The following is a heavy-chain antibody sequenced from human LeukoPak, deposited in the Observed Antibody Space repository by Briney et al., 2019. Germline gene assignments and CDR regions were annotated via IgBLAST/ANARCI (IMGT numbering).Heavy chain of an antibody. J-gene: IGHJ4*02. CDR2: IYYNGNT. Sequence: SETLSLTRTVSGGSISSYYWIWIRQPPGKGLEWIGFIYYNGNTNYNPSLKSRVTISEDSSKSQSSLKLTSVTAADTAVYYCARGVAGSGSTPKYWGQGTLVTVSS. CDR1: GGSISSYY. D-gene: IGHD1-26*01. CDR3: ARGVAGSGSTPKY. V-gene: IGHV4-59*01.